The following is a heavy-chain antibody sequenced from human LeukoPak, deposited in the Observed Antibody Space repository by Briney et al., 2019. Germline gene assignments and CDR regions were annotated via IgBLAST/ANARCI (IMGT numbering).Heavy chain of an antibody. V-gene: IGHV4-59*01. CDR3: ARVNNWYSGAFDI. CDR2: IYSSGST. J-gene: IGHJ3*02. CDR1: GGSIRGYY. D-gene: IGHD1-26*01. Sequence: PSETLSLTCNVSGGSIRGYYWSWIRQPPGKGLEWIGYIYSSGSTNYNPSLKSRVTMSVDTSKNQFSLKVSSVTAADTAVYYCARVNNWYSGAFDIWGQGTMVTVSS.